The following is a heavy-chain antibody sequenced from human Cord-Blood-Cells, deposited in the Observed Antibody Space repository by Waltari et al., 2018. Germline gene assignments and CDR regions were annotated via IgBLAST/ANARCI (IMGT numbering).Heavy chain of an antibody. CDR1: GGSFSGYY. V-gene: IGHV4-34*01. D-gene: IGHD4-4*01. CDR3: ARGMTTDY. Sequence: QVQLQQWGAGLLKPSETLSLTCAVYGGSFSGYYWSWIRQLPGKGLEWIGEINHSGSTNYNPSLKSRVTISVDTSKNQFSLKLSSVTAADTAVYYCARGMTTDYWGQGTLVTVSS. CDR2: INHSGST. J-gene: IGHJ4*02.